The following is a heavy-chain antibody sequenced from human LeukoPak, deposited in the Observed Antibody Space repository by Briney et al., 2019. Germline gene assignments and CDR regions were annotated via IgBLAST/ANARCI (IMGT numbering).Heavy chain of an antibody. CDR1: GGSISSGNYY. J-gene: IGHJ4*02. Sequence: PSETLSLTCTVSGGSISSGNYYWSWIRQPAGKGLEWIGRMYTSGSTNYNPSLKSRVTISVDTSKNQFSLKLSSVTAADTAVYYCARDVYYYGSGSYSVYYFDYWGQGTLVTVSS. CDR3: ARDVYYYGSGSYSVYYFDY. CDR2: MYTSGST. V-gene: IGHV4-61*02. D-gene: IGHD3-10*01.